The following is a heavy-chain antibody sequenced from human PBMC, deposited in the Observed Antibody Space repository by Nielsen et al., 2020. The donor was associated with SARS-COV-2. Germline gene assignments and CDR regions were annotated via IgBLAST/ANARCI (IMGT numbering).Heavy chain of an antibody. CDR3: ARDLVDYLRFLEWAYYGMDV. CDR2: ISYDGSNK. J-gene: IGHJ6*02. V-gene: IGHV3-30-3*01. Sequence: GGSLRLSCAASGFTFSSYAMHWVRQAPGKGLEWVAVISYDGSNKYYADSVKGRFTISRDNSKNTLYLQMNSLRAEDTAVYYCARDLVDYLRFLEWAYYGMDVWGQGTTVTVSS. CDR1: GFTFSSYA. D-gene: IGHD3-3*01.